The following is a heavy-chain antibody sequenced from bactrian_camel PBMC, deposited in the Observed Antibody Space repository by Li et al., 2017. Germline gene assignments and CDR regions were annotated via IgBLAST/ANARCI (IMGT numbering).Heavy chain of an antibody. Sequence: VQLVESGGGSVQAGGSLNLSCAASGMTFTYFCMGWFRRHPGNASESVAGVYNGGGGGGTSYYADSVKGRFTISRDNAKNTVYLQMNSLKPEDTAMYYCAARGPYCYTKLSVRDFTYWGQGTQVTVS. CDR3: AARGPYCYTKLSVRDFTY. D-gene: IGHD2*01. J-gene: IGHJ6*01. V-gene: IGHV3S40*01. CDR2: VYNGGGGGGTS. CDR1: GMTFTYFC.